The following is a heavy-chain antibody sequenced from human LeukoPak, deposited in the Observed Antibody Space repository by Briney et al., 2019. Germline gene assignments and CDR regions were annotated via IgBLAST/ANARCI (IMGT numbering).Heavy chain of an antibody. CDR3: AKDRTPFGVVYYFDY. CDR2: ISGSGGST. Sequence: GGSLRLSCAASGFTFSSYAMSWVRQAPGKGLEWVSAISGSGGSTYYADSVKGRFTISRDNSKNTLYLQMNSLRAADTAVYYCAKDRTPFGVVYYFDYWGQGTLVTVSS. J-gene: IGHJ4*02. CDR1: GFTFSSYA. D-gene: IGHD3-3*01. V-gene: IGHV3-23*01.